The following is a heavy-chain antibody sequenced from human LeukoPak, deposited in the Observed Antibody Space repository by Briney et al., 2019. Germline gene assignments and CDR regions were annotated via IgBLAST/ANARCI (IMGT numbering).Heavy chain of an antibody. J-gene: IGHJ6*02. CDR1: GFTFSSYA. D-gene: IGHD3-10*01. CDR3: ARGRGPSGMDV. Sequence: GGSLRLSCAASGFTFSSYAMHWVRQAPGKGLEWVAVISYDGSNKYYADSVKGRFTISRDNSKNTLYLQMNSLRAEDTAVYYCARGRGPSGMDVWGQGTTVTVSS. CDR2: ISYDGSNK. V-gene: IGHV3-30*04.